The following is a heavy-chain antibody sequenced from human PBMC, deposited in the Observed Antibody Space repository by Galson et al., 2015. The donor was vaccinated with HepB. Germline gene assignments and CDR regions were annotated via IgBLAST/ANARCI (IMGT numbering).Heavy chain of an antibody. CDR3: AKDFGPRLIRGVDY. CDR1: GFTFSSYA. D-gene: IGHD3-10*01. Sequence: SLRLSCAASGFTFSSYAMSWVRQAPGKGLEWVSAISGSGGSTYYADSVKGRFTISRDNSKNTLYLQMNSLRAEDTAVYYCAKDFGPRLIRGVDYWGQGTLVTVSS. V-gene: IGHV3-23*01. J-gene: IGHJ4*02. CDR2: ISGSGGST.